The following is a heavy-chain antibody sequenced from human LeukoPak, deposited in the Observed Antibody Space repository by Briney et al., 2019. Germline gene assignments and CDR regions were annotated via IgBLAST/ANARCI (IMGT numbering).Heavy chain of an antibody. J-gene: IGHJ6*03. Sequence: SETLSLTCSVSGGSLSTYHWTWIRKAPGRGLEWIGYGYLRGSQNFNPSLKSRVTMSVDPSKNQFSLTLSSVTAADTAVYYCARDLKAYYIDVWGQGTTVIVSS. CDR1: GGSLSTYH. V-gene: IGHV4-59*01. CDR2: GYLRGSQ. CDR3: ARDLKAYYIDV.